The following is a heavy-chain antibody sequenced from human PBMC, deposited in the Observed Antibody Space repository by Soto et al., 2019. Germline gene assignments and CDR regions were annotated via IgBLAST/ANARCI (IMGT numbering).Heavy chain of an antibody. J-gene: IGHJ4*02. D-gene: IGHD3-9*01. CDR1: GFTFNNFA. V-gene: IGHV3-23*01. Sequence: EVHLLGSGGDLVKPGGSLRLSCEVSGFTFNNFAMSWVRQSPGKGLEWVSTISSDGDLRHYAESVKGRFTISRDNSKISLFLQVNSLIAEDTAPYFCAKVRKRFLDILTGATNFDSWCQGTLVTVSS. CDR2: ISSDGDLR. CDR3: AKVRKRFLDILTGATNFDS.